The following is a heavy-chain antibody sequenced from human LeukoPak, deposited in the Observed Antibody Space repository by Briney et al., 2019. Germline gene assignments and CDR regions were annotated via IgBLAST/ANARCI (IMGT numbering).Heavy chain of an antibody. D-gene: IGHD6-13*01. J-gene: IGHJ3*02. V-gene: IGHV4-59*01. CDR2: IYYSGST. Sequence: PSETLSLTCTVSGGSISSYYWSWIRQPPGKGLEWIGYIYYSGSTNYNPSLKSRVTISVDTSKNQFSLKLSSVTAAVTAVYYCAREWQQLEVFDIWGQGTMVTVSS. CDR1: GGSISSYY. CDR3: AREWQQLEVFDI.